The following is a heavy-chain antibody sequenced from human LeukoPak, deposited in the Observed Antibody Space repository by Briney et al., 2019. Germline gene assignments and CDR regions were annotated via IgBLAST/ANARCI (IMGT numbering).Heavy chain of an antibody. CDR1: GFTFSTYN. D-gene: IGHD1-26*01. V-gene: IGHV3-7*01. Sequence: GGSLRLSCAASGFTFSTYNMNWVRQAPGKGLEWVANIKQDGSEKYYVDSVKGRFTISRDNAKNSLYLQMNSLRAEDTAVYYCARDRWELTGIFDYWGQGTLVTVSS. CDR2: IKQDGSEK. CDR3: ARDRWELTGIFDY. J-gene: IGHJ4*02.